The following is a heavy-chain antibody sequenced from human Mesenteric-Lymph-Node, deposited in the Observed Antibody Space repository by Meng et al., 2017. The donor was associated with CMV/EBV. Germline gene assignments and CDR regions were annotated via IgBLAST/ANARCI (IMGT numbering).Heavy chain of an antibody. Sequence: GESLKISCVASGFTFSNYAMSWVRRAPGKGLEWVSSIGDSGTNTYYADSVKGRFTISRDNSKNTLYVQMNSLRADDTAVYYCAKDRGIQLGPLDYWGQGTLVTVSS. V-gene: IGHV3-23*01. CDR2: IGDSGTNT. CDR1: GFTFSNYA. J-gene: IGHJ4*02. D-gene: IGHD5-18*01. CDR3: AKDRGIQLGPLDY.